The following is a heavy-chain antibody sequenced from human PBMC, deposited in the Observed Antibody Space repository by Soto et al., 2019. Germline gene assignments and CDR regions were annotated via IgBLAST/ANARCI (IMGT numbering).Heavy chain of an antibody. CDR3: ARGESVVGDY. CDR2: INAGNGNT. CDR1: GYTFTSYA. D-gene: IGHD2-15*01. J-gene: IGHJ4*02. Sequence: EASVKVSCKASGYTFTSYAIHWVRQAPGQRLEWMGWINAGNGNTKCSQKFQDRVTITRDTSASTAYMELSSLRSEDTAVYYCARGESVVGDYWGQGTLVTVSS. V-gene: IGHV1-3*01.